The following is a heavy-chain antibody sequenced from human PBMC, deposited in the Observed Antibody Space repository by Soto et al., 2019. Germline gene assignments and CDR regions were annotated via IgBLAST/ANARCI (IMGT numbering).Heavy chain of an antibody. CDR1: GFTFSSYA. CDR3: ANSREAVVTPWPFDY. Sequence: EVQLLESGGGLVQPGGSLRLSCAASGFTFSSYAMSWVRQAPGKGLEWVSAISGSGGSTYYADSVKGRFTISRDNSKNTLYLQMNSLRAEDTAVYYCANSREAVVTPWPFDYWGQGTLVTVSS. V-gene: IGHV3-23*01. CDR2: ISGSGGST. J-gene: IGHJ4*02. D-gene: IGHD2-21*02.